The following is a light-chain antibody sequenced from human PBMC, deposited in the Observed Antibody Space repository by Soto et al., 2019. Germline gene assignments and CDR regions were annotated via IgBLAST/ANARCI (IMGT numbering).Light chain of an antibody. CDR3: QQLDSYRMYI. CDR2: ATS. Sequence: DIQLTQSPSFLSASVGDRVTITCRASQGISGYLAWYQQTPGKAPNLLIYATSTLQCGVPSRFSGSGSGTEFTLTISSLQPEDIATYSCQQLDSYRMYIFGQGTKFEIK. V-gene: IGKV1-9*01. CDR1: QGISGY. J-gene: IGKJ2*01.